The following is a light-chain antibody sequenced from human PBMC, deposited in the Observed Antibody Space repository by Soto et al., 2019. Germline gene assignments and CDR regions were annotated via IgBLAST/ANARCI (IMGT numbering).Light chain of an antibody. CDR1: QSVRRSY. CDR2: GTS. V-gene: IGKV3-20*01. J-gene: IGKJ2*01. Sequence: EIVLTQSPGTLSLSPGERATLSCRASQSVRRSYLAWYQQKPGQAPRLRIYGTSSRATGIPDRFSSSGSGTDFTLTISRLEPEDFAVDYCQQYGSSPPYTFGQVTKLEIK. CDR3: QQYGSSPPYT.